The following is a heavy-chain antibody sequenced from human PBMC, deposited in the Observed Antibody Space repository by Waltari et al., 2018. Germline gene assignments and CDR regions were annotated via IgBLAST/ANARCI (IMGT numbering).Heavy chain of an antibody. CDR1: GFNFDDHG. J-gene: IGHJ4*02. V-gene: IGHV3-20*04. Sequence: EVQLVESGGGVRRPGGSLRLSCAASGFNFDDHGMRWVRQAPGKGLEWVSSINWNGGSTCYADSVRGRFTISRDNPKNSLYLQMNSLRADDTALYYCVRDHWGPDYWGQGTLVTVSS. D-gene: IGHD7-27*01. CDR2: INWNGGST. CDR3: VRDHWGPDY.